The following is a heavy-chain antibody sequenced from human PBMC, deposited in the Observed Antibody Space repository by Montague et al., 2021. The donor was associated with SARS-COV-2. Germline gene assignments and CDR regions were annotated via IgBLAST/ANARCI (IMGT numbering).Heavy chain of an antibody. Sequence: SETLSLTCTVSGGSISSSSYYWGWIRQPPGKGLEWIGNIYYSGSTYYNPSLKSRVTISVDTSKNQFSLKLSSVTAADTAVYYCVRDTRITMLVVVNRYGMDVWGQGTTVTVSS. CDR3: VRDTRITMLVVVNRYGMDV. J-gene: IGHJ6*02. V-gene: IGHV4-39*07. CDR2: IYYSGST. CDR1: GGSISSSSYY. D-gene: IGHD3-22*01.